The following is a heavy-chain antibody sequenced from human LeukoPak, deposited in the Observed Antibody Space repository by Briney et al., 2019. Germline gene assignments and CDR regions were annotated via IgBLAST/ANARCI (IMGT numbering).Heavy chain of an antibody. J-gene: IGHJ4*02. Sequence: GGSLRLSCAASGFTFSSYGMHSVRQAPGKGLEWVAFVRYDGSNKYYAASVKGRFTISRDNSENTLYLQMNSLRAEDTAVYYCANLISSPGNRMTTVILDYWGQGTLVTVSS. CDR3: ANLISSPGNRMTTVILDY. CDR2: VRYDGSNK. CDR1: GFTFSSYG. D-gene: IGHD4-17*01. V-gene: IGHV3-30*02.